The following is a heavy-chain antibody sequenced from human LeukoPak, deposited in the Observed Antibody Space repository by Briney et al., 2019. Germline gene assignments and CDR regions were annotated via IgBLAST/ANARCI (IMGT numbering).Heavy chain of an antibody. V-gene: IGHV4-59*08. CDR1: GGSISSFF. CDR2: TYYSGTT. Sequence: PSETLSLTCTVSGGSISSFFRSWIRQPPGKGLEWIGSTYYSGTTDYNPSLRSRVTMSIDTSKNQFSLKVKSVPAADTAVYYCARHSTAFVGVIWSDHWGQGTLVTVSS. D-gene: IGHD3-16*01. CDR3: ARHSTAFVGVIWSDH. J-gene: IGHJ5*02.